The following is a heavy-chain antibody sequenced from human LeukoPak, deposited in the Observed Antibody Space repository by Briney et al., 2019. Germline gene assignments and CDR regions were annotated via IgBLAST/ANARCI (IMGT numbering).Heavy chain of an antibody. CDR2: IIPIFGTA. V-gene: IGHV1-69*05. CDR3: ARAGGSSYYYYYYMDV. D-gene: IGHD1-26*01. J-gene: IGHJ6*03. Sequence: ASVKVSCKASGGTFSSYAISWVRQAPGQGLEWMGGIIPIFGTANYAQKFQGRVTITTDESTSTAYMELSSLRSEDTAVYYCARAGGSSYYYYYYMDVWGKGTTVTVSS. CDR1: GGTFSSYA.